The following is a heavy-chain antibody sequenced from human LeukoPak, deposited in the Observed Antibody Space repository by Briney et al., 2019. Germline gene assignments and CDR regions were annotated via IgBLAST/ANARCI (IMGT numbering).Heavy chain of an antibody. CDR1: GGPFSGYY. CDR2: INHSGST. D-gene: IGHD1-26*01. Sequence: SETLSLTCAVYGGPFSGYYWSWIRQPPGKGLEWIGEINHSGSTNYNPSLKSRVTISVDTSKNQFSLKLSSVTAADTAVYYCARGVVGATTERAFDIWGQGTMVTVSS. V-gene: IGHV4-34*01. CDR3: ARGVVGATTERAFDI. J-gene: IGHJ3*02.